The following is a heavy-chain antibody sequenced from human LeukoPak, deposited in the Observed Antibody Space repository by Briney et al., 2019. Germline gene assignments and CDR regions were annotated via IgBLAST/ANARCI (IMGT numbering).Heavy chain of an antibody. J-gene: IGHJ4*02. Sequence: GGSLRPSCAASGFTFSSYSMNWVRQAPGKGLEWVSSISSSSSYIYYADSVKGRFTISRDNAKNSLYLQMNSLRAEDTAVHYCARGRELYCSGGSCYVNYWGQGTLVTVSS. CDR3: ARGRELYCSGGSCYVNY. CDR1: GFTFSSYS. CDR2: ISSSSSYI. D-gene: IGHD2-15*01. V-gene: IGHV3-21*01.